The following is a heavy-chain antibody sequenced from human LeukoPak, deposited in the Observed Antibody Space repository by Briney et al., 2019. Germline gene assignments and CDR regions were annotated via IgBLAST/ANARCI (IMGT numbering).Heavy chain of an antibody. CDR2: ISGSSSYI. Sequence: KPGGSLRLSCAASGFTFSSYSMNWVRQAPGKGLEWVSSISGSSSYIYYADSVKGRFTISRDNAKNSLYLQMNSLRAEDTAVYYCARDGTILTGSLYYYYGMDVWGQGTTVTVSS. J-gene: IGHJ6*02. V-gene: IGHV3-21*01. CDR3: ARDGTILTGSLYYYYGMDV. D-gene: IGHD3-9*01. CDR1: GFTFSSYS.